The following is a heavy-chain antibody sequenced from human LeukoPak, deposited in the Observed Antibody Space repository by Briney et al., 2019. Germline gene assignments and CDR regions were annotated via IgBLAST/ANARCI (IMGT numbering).Heavy chain of an antibody. J-gene: IGHJ4*02. D-gene: IGHD3-9*01. Sequence: PGGSLRLSCAASGFTFSSYGMHWVRQAPGKGLEWVAVIWYDGSNKYYADSVKGRFTISRDNSKNTLYLQMNSLRAEDTAVYYCARAPKAGYYMEIDYWGQGTLVTVSS. CDR3: ARAPKAGYYMEIDY. CDR1: GFTFSSYG. V-gene: IGHV3-33*01. CDR2: IWYDGSNK.